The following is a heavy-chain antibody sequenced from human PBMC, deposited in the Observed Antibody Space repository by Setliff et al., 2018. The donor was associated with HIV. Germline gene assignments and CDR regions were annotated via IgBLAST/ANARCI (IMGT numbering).Heavy chain of an antibody. D-gene: IGHD6-13*01. CDR3: AAASSWDPLLDY. CDR1: GYSIISTYY. CDR2: IFHSGNT. J-gene: IGHJ4*02. Sequence: TCAVSGYSIISTYYWGWIRQPPGKGLEWIASIFHSGNTYYNPSLKSRVTISVDTSMDQFSLKLNSVTAADTAVYYCAAASSWDPLLDYWGQGTLVTVSS. V-gene: IGHV4-38-2*01.